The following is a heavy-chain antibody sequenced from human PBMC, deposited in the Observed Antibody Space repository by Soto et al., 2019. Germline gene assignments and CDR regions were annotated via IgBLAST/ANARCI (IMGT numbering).Heavy chain of an antibody. CDR1: GWSFIGYY. CDR3: ARRKWFGLYYYYGMDV. J-gene: IGHJ6*02. CDR2: INHSGST. D-gene: IGHD3-10*01. V-gene: IGHV4-34*01. Sequence: SETLSLTCAVYGWSFIGYYWSWIRQPPGKGLEWIGEINHSGSTNYNPSLKSRVTISVDTSKNQFSLKLSSVTAADTAVYYCARRKWFGLYYYYGMDVWGQGTTVT.